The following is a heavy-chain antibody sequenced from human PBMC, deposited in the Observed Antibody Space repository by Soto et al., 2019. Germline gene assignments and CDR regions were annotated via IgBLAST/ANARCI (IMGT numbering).Heavy chain of an antibody. CDR1: GYTFTSYA. CDR2: IYAGNGNT. J-gene: IGHJ4*02. CDR3: ARGQIAVAGTFGY. Sequence: QVQLVQSGAEVKKPGASVKVSCKASGYTFTSYAMHWVRQAPGQRLEWMGWIYAGNGNTKYSQKFQGRVTITRDTSASTAYMELSSLRSEDTAVYYCARGQIAVAGTFGYWGQGTLVTVSS. D-gene: IGHD6-19*01. V-gene: IGHV1-3*01.